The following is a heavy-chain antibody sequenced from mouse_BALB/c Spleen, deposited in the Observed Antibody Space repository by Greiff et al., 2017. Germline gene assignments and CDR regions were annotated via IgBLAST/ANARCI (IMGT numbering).Heavy chain of an antibody. V-gene: IGHV5-6*01. D-gene: IGHD1-1*01. CDR1: GFTFSSYG. Sequence: EVHLVESGGDLVKPGGSLKLSCAASGFTFSSYGMSWVRQTPDKRLEWVATISSGGSYTYYPDSVKGRFTISRDNAKNTLYLQMSSLKSEDTAMYYCARHGVVDFFAYWGQGTLVTVSA. J-gene: IGHJ3*01. CDR3: ARHGVVDFFAY. CDR2: ISSGGSYT.